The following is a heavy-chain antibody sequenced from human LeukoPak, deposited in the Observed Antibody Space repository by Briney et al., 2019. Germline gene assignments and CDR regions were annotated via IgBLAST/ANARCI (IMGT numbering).Heavy chain of an antibody. J-gene: IGHJ4*02. CDR3: ARGGRYCSGGSCYLDY. Sequence: SETLSLTCAVYGGSFSGYYWSWLRQPPGKGLEWIGEINHSGSTNYNPSLKSRVTISVDTPKNQFSLVLTSVTAADTAMYYCARGGRYCSGGSCYLDYWGQGTLVTVSS. CDR1: GGSFSGYY. V-gene: IGHV4-34*01. D-gene: IGHD2-15*01. CDR2: INHSGST.